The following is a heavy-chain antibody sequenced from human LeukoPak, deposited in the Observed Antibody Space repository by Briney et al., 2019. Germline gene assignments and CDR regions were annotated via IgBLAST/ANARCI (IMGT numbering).Heavy chain of an antibody. Sequence: ASVKVSCKASGGTFSNYAISWVRQATGQGLEWMGWMNPNSGNTGYAQKFQGRVTMTRNTSISTAYMELSSLRSEDTAVYYCARAEDIVATIDYWGQGTLVTVSS. CDR2: MNPNSGNT. CDR3: ARAEDIVATIDY. V-gene: IGHV1-8*02. CDR1: GGTFSNYA. J-gene: IGHJ4*02. D-gene: IGHD5-12*01.